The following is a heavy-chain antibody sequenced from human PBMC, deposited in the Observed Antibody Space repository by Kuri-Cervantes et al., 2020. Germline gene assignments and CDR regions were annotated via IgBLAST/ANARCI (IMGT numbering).Heavy chain of an antibody. D-gene: IGHD4-11*01. V-gene: IGHV3-7*01. Sequence: GGSLRLSCVASGFTFSSHWMNWVRQAPGKGLKWVANIKQEGSQEFYVDSVKGRFTISRDNAKNSLYLQMNSLRAEDTAVYYCARGLGYFDYWGQGTLVTVSS. J-gene: IGHJ4*02. CDR1: GFTFSSHW. CDR3: ARGLGYFDY. CDR2: IKQEGSQE.